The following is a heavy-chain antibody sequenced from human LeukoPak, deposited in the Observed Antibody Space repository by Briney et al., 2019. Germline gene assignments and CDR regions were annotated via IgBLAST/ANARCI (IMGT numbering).Heavy chain of an antibody. CDR3: ARLEGVLYDYGDYDFDY. CDR2: IYYSGST. CDR1: GFTFSNAY. Sequence: GSLRLSCAASGFTFSNAYMNWVRQPPGKGLEWIGYIYYSGSTYYNPSLKSRVTISVDRSKNQFSLKLSSVTAADTAVYYCARLEGVLYDYGDYDFDYWGQGTLVTVSS. D-gene: IGHD4-17*01. V-gene: IGHV4-59*08. J-gene: IGHJ4*02.